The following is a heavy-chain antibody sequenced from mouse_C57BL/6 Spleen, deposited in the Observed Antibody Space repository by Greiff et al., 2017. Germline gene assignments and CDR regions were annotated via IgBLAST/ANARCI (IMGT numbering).Heavy chain of an antibody. CDR2: IYPGDGDT. CDR1: GYAFSSSW. CDR3: ARPQFDC. J-gene: IGHJ2*01. V-gene: IGHV1-82*01. Sequence: VQLQQSGPELVKPGASVKLSCKASGYAFSSSWMNWVKQRPGKGLEWIGRIYPGDGDTNYNGKFKGKATLTADKSSSTAYMQLSSLTSEDSAVDVCARPQFDCWGQGTTLTVSS.